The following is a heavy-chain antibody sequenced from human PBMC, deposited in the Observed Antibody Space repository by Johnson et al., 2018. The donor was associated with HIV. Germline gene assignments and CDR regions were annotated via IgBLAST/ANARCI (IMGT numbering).Heavy chain of an antibody. CDR1: GFTFSRYW. V-gene: IGHV3-30-3*01. D-gene: IGHD3-22*01. CDR2: ISYDGSSK. Sequence: QVQLVESGGGLIQPGGSLRLSCAASGFTFSRYWMDWVRQAPGKGLEWVAFISYDGSSKYYADSVKGRFTISRDNSKNTVFLQMNSLRPEDTAVYYCARSITMIAVVKGDAFDIWGQGTMVTVSS. J-gene: IGHJ3*02. CDR3: ARSITMIAVVKGDAFDI.